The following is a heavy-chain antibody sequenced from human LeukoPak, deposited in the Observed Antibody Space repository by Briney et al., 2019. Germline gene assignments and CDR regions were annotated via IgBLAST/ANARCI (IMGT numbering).Heavy chain of an antibody. J-gene: IGHJ4*02. CDR1: GFTFSNYW. CDR2: IGTTSTFI. V-gene: IGHV3-21*01. CDR3: AKAHPGFDY. Sequence: GGSLRLSCAASGFTFSNYWMNWVRQAPGKGLEWVASIGTTSTFIHYADSVKGRFTISRDNAQDSLFLQMNSLGAEDTAVYYCAKAHPGFDYWGQGVLVTVS.